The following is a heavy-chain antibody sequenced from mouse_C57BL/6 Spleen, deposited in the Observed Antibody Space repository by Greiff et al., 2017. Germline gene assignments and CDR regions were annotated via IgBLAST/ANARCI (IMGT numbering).Heavy chain of an antibody. V-gene: IGHV1-64*01. CDR3: ARRGCSYRYFDV. CDR1: GYTFTSYW. J-gene: IGHJ1*03. Sequence: VQLQQPGAELVKPGASVKLSCKASGYTFTSYWMHWVKQRPGQGLEWIGMIHPNSGSTNYNEKFKSKATLTVDKSSSTAYMQLSSLTSEDSAVYYCARRGCSYRYFDVWGTGTTVTVSS. CDR2: IHPNSGST.